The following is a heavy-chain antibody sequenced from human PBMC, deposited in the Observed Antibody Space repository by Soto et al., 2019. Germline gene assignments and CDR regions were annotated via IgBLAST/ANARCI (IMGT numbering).Heavy chain of an antibody. Sequence: ASVKVSCKASGYTFTGYYMHWVRQAPGQGLEWMGWINPNSGGTTYAQKFQGWVTMTRDTSISTAYMELNSLRSDDTAVYYCARVSGSYCSSHYYGMDVWGEGTTVTVSS. J-gene: IGHJ6*04. CDR2: INPNSGGT. CDR3: ARVSGSYCSSHYYGMDV. V-gene: IGHV1-2*04. D-gene: IGHD1-26*01. CDR1: GYTFTGYY.